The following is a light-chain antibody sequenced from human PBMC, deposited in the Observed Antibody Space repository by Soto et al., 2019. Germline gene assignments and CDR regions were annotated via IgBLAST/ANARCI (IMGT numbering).Light chain of an antibody. CDR1: QSISSY. CDR3: QQLNSYPIT. Sequence: ELVLTQSPATLTLSPGARATLSCRASQSISSYLAWYQQKPGQTPRLLIYDASNRTTDIPARFRGGGSGTDLTIIIGSLQPEDGETYDGQQLNSYPITFGQGTRLDIK. CDR2: DAS. V-gene: IGKV3-11*01. J-gene: IGKJ5*01.